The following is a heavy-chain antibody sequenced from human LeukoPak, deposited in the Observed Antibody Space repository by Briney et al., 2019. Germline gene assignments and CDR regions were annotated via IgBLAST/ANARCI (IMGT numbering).Heavy chain of an antibody. D-gene: IGHD2-21*01. CDR3: KTAYEIDV. CDR1: GGSISNSY. J-gene: IGHJ6*02. Sequence: SETLSLTCTISGGSISNSYWSSIRPPPGKPLEWIGYIYYTGTTKYNPSLKSRATISLGTSKNQFSLKLTSVTAAYIFFFKQKTAYEIDVWGQGTTVTVSS. V-gene: IGHV4-59*01. CDR2: IYYTGTT.